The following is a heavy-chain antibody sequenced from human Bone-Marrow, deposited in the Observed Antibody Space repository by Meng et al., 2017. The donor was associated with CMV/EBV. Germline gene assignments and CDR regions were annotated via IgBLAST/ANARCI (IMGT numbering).Heavy chain of an antibody. CDR1: GFTFSSYW. V-gene: IGHV3-7*01. CDR3: VRDSGHSNIYYSYYYSMDV. Sequence: GGSLTLFCAASGFTFSSYWMSWVRQATGNGLEWVANKKQDASEKYYVGSVKGRFNISRDNAKNSLYLQMNSLRAEDTAVYYCVRDSGHSNIYYSYYYSMDVWGQGTTVTVSS. CDR2: KKQDASEK. J-gene: IGHJ6*02. D-gene: IGHD6-13*01.